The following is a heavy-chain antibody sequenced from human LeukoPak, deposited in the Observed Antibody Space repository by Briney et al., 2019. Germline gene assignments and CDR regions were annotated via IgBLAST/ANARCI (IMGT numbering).Heavy chain of an antibody. D-gene: IGHD6-13*01. CDR2: ISSNGGST. Sequence: PGGSLRLSCSAPGFTFSSYAMHWVRQAPGKGLEYVSAISSNGGSTYYADSVKGRFTISRDNSKNTLYLQMSSLRAEDTAVYYCVRRSAGLFDYWGQGTLVTVSS. J-gene: IGHJ4*02. CDR1: GFTFSSYA. V-gene: IGHV3-64D*06. CDR3: VRRSAGLFDY.